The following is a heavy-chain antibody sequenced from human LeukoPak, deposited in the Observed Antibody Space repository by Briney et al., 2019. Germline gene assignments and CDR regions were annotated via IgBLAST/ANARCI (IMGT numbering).Heavy chain of an antibody. CDR3: AKNYDFWSGIGSYFDY. Sequence: PGGSLRLSCSASGFTFSNYAMNWVRQAPGKGLEWVSAIGGSGGSSYYADSVKGRFTISRDNSKNTLYLQMNSLRAEDTAVYYCAKNYDFWSGIGSYFDYWGQGTLVTVSS. CDR2: IGGSGGSS. J-gene: IGHJ4*02. V-gene: IGHV3-23*01. CDR1: GFTFSNYA. D-gene: IGHD3-3*01.